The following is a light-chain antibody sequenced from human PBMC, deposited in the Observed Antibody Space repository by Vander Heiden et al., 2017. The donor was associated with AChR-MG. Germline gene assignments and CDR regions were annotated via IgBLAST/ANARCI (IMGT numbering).Light chain of an antibody. CDR2: GTN. CDR1: NSNIGAGYD. CDR3: QSYDSSLRV. Sequence: QSVLTQPPSVSGAPGQRVTISCTGSNSNIGAGYDVHWYQQLPGTAPKLLIYGTNNRPSGVPDRFSGSKTGTSASLAIAGLQPEDEGDYYCQSYDSSLRVFGTGTKVTVL. V-gene: IGLV1-40*01. J-gene: IGLJ1*01.